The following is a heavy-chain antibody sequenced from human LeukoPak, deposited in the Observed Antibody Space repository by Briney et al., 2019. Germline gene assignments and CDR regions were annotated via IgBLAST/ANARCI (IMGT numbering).Heavy chain of an antibody. CDR3: ARETVEDDFWSGYFPDDY. V-gene: IGHV4-61*02. J-gene: IGHJ4*02. D-gene: IGHD3-3*01. CDR2: IYTSGST. Sequence: PSETLSLTCTVSGGSISSGSYYGSWIRQPAGKGLEWIGRIYTSGSTNYNPSLKSRVTISVATSKNQFSLKLSSVTAADAAVYYCARETVEDDFWSGYFPDDYWGQGTLVTVSS. CDR1: GGSISSGSYY.